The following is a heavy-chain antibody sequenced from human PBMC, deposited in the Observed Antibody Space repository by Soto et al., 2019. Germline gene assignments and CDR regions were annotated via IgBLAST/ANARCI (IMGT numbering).Heavy chain of an antibody. D-gene: IGHD3-3*01. CDR1: GFTFSSYA. CDR2: ISGSGGST. CDR3: AKDNLWTYYDFWSGSYYFDY. J-gene: IGHJ4*02. V-gene: IGHV3-23*01. Sequence: GGSLRLSCAASGFTFSSYAMSCVRQAPGKGLEWVSAISGSGGSTYYADSVKGRFTISRDNSKNTLYLQMNSLRAEDTAVYYCAKDNLWTYYDFWSGSYYFDYWGQGTLVTVSS.